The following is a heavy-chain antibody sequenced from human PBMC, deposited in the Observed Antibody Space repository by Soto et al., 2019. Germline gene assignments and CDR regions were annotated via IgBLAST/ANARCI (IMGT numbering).Heavy chain of an antibody. CDR2: IYPGDSDT. CDR1: GYSFTSYW. J-gene: IGHJ4*02. CDR3: ARPIMVRGVISAISH. V-gene: IGHV5-51*03. D-gene: IGHD3-10*01. Sequence: EVQLVQSGAEVKKPGESLKISCKGSGYSFTSYWIGWVRQMPGKGLEWMGIIYPGDSDTRYSPSFQGQVTISADKSISTAYLQWSSLEASDTAMYYCARPIMVRGVISAISHWGQVTLVTVSS.